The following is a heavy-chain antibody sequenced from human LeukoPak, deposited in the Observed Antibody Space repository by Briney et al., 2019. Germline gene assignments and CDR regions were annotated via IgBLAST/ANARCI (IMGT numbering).Heavy chain of an antibody. CDR3: ARGPHIAVAGRRSWFDP. V-gene: IGHV4-39*07. CDR1: GDSISSRNYY. J-gene: IGHJ5*02. D-gene: IGHD6-19*01. CDR2: INHSGST. Sequence: PSETLSLTCTVSGDSISSRNYYWSWIRQPPGKGLEWIGEINHSGSTNYNPSLKSRVTISVDTSKNQFSLKLSSVTAADTAVYYCARGPHIAVAGRRSWFDPWGQGTLVTVSS.